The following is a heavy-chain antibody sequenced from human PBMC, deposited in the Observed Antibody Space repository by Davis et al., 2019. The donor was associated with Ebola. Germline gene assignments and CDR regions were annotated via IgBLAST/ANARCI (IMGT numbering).Heavy chain of an antibody. V-gene: IGHV4-39*01. CDR2: FYYSGTT. Sequence: SETLSLTCTVSGGSITSSDYYWGWIRQPPGKGLEWIGTFYYSGTTFYNPSLKSRLTVSVDPSKNQFSLKLNSATAADTAVYYCASLRQTYDSSGYSQPFDYWGQGSLVTVSS. CDR1: GGSITSSDYY. J-gene: IGHJ4*02. CDR3: ASLRQTYDSSGYSQPFDY. D-gene: IGHD3-22*01.